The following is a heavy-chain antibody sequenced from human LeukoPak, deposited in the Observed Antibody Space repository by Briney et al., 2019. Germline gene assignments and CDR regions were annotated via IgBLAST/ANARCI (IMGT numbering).Heavy chain of an antibody. CDR3: ARELSTYYYGSGDY. Sequence: ASVKVSCKASGYTFTGYYMHWVRQAPGQGLEWMGWINTNTGNPTYAQGFTGRFVFSLDTSVSTAYLQISSLKAEDTAVYYCARELSTYYYGSGDYWGQGTLVTVSS. CDR1: GYTFTGYY. V-gene: IGHV7-4-1*02. CDR2: INTNTGNP. D-gene: IGHD3-10*01. J-gene: IGHJ4*02.